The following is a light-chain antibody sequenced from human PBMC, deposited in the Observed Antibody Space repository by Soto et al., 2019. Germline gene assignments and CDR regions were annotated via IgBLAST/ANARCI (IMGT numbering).Light chain of an antibody. CDR3: QTWGSGPVV. Sequence: QPVLTQSPSASASLGASVKLTCTLSSGHSSYAIAWHQQQPEKGPRYLMKLNSDGSHSKGDGIPDRLSGSSSGAERYLTISSLQSEDEADYYCQTWGSGPVVFGGGTKVTVL. CDR1: SGHSSYA. CDR2: LNSDGSH. J-gene: IGLJ2*01. V-gene: IGLV4-69*01.